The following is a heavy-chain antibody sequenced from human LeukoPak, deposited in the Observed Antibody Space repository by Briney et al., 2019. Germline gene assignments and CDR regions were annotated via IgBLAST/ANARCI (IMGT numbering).Heavy chain of an antibody. CDR2: INPKSGGA. CDR1: VYIYGAYY. V-gene: IGHV1-2*02. Sequence: ASVKVSCKASVYIYGAYYVHWVRQAPGQGPEWMGCINPKSGGAIYAQNFQGRVTLTRDTSISTAYMELTRLTSDDTAVYYCAGAAVNDFDNWGQGTLVTVSS. CDR3: AGAAVNDFDN. D-gene: IGHD2-8*01. J-gene: IGHJ4*02.